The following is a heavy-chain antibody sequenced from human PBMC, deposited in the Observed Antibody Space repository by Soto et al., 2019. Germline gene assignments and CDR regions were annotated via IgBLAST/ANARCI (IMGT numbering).Heavy chain of an antibody. J-gene: IGHJ5*02. CDR2: IKSKTDGGTT. CDR1: GFTFSNAW. CDR3: TTFLYWNSSWSWFDP. V-gene: IGHV3-15*01. D-gene: IGHD6-13*01. Sequence: PVGSLRLSCAASGFTFSNAWMSWVRQAPGKGLEWVGRIKSKTDGGTTDYAAPVKGRLTISRDDSKNTLYLQMNSLKTEDTAVYYCTTFLYWNSSWSWFDPWGQGTLVTVSS.